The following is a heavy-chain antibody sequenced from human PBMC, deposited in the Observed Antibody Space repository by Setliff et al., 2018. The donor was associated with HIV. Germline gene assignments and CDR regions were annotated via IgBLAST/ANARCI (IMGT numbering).Heavy chain of an antibody. V-gene: IGHV3-23*01. D-gene: IGHD5-18*01. Sequence: GGSLRLSCAASGFTFSSYAMSWVRQAPGKGLEWVSGISDSGGSTYYGDSVKGRFTISRDNSKNTLYLQMNSLRAEDTAVYYCARDAPGYSHVLDFWGQGTQVTVSS. CDR3: ARDAPGYSHVLDF. J-gene: IGHJ4*02. CDR1: GFTFSSYA. CDR2: ISDSGGST.